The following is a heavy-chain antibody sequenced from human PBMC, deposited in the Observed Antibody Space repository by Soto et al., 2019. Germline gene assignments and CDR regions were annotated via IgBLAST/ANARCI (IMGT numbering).Heavy chain of an antibody. CDR1: GFTFTDYA. V-gene: IGHV3-23*01. CDR3: AKDRGGVLAPSYFDN. D-gene: IGHD2-8*01. J-gene: IGHJ4*02. CDR2: ISGSGGST. Sequence: GGSLRLSCAAAGFTFTDYAMTWVRQAPGMGLDWVSSISGSGGSTYYTDSVKGRFTISRDNSKNTLYLQMHSLRAEDTAVYSCAKDRGGVLAPSYFDNWGQGTLVTVSS.